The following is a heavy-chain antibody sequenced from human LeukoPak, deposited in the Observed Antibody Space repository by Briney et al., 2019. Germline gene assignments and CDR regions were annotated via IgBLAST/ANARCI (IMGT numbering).Heavy chain of an antibody. CDR2: ISRNSENT. D-gene: IGHD3-22*01. CDR3: AKDRGHSGGYPLFDY. J-gene: IGHJ4*02. V-gene: IGHV3-23*01. Sequence: GGSLRPSCVASGFTFSNYVMSWVRQAPGKGLEWVSLISRNSENTYYADSVKGRFTISRDDSKNTLYLQMSSLRADDTAIYYCAKDRGHSGGYPLFDYWGQGTLVTVSS. CDR1: GFTFSNYV.